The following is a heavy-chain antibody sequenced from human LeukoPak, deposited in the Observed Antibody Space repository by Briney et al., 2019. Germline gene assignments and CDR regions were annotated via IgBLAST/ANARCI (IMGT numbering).Heavy chain of an antibody. Sequence: KSSETLSLTCTVSSGSITNYYWSWIRQPPGKGLEWIGFIYYSGNTNYNPSLKSRVTISVDKSKNQFSLKLSSVTAADTAVYYCAREAAGTRIGYFDYWGQGTLVTVSS. CDR3: AREAAGTRIGYFDY. D-gene: IGHD6-13*01. J-gene: IGHJ4*02. CDR2: IYYSGNT. CDR1: SGSITNYY. V-gene: IGHV4-59*12.